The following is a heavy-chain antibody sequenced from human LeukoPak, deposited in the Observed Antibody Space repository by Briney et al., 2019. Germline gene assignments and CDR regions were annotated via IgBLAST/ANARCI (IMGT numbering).Heavy chain of an antibody. CDR2: IYYSGST. D-gene: IGHD6-13*01. V-gene: IGHV4-59*01. CDR1: GGSIISYY. CDR3: ARDHGYIAAADNIWFDP. Sequence: SETLSLTCTVSGGSIISYYWSWIRQPPGKGLEWIGYIYYSGSTNYNPSLKSRVTISVDTSKNQFSLKLSSVTAADTAVYYCARDHGYIAAADNIWFDPWGQGTLVTVSS. J-gene: IGHJ5*02.